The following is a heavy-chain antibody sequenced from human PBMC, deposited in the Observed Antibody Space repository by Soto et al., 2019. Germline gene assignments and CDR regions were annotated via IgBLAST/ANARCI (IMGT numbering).Heavy chain of an antibody. V-gene: IGHV3-30*18. J-gene: IGHJ4*02. CDR1: GLTFSRYD. Sequence: GSLRLSCAASGLTFSRYDMHWVRQAPGKGLEWVAVISYDGSNKYYADSVKGRFTISRDNSKNTLYLQMNSLRAGDTAVYYCAKGSYSGTYSDFDYWGQGTLVTVSS. CDR2: ISYDGSNK. CDR3: AKGSYSGTYSDFDY. D-gene: IGHD1-26*01.